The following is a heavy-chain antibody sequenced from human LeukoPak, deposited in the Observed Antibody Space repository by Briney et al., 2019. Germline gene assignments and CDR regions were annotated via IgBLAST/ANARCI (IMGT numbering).Heavy chain of an antibody. CDR2: INSDGSST. V-gene: IGHV3-74*01. CDR1: GFTFSNYW. J-gene: IGHJ4*02. D-gene: IGHD3-10*01. CDR3: ARDHYYGSGSFDY. Sequence: PGGPLRLSCAASGFTFSNYWMHWVRQAPGKGLVWVSRINSDGSSTSYADSVKGRFTISRDNAKNTLYLQMNSLRAEDTAVYYCARDHYYGSGSFDYWGQGTLVTVSS.